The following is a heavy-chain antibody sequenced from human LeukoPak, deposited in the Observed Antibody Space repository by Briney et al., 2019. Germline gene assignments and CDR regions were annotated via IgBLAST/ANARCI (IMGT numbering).Heavy chain of an antibody. CDR1: GGSISSGSYY. D-gene: IGHD3-3*01. J-gene: IGHJ3*02. CDR3: ARGQDWDYDFWSGPLGAFDI. V-gene: IGHV4-61*02. CDR2: IYTSGST. Sequence: SQTLSLTCTVSGGSISSGSYYWSWIRQPAGKGLEWIGRIYTSGSTNYNPSLKSRVTISVDTSKNQFSLKLSSVTAADTAVYYCARGQDWDYDFWSGPLGAFDIWGQGTMVTVSS.